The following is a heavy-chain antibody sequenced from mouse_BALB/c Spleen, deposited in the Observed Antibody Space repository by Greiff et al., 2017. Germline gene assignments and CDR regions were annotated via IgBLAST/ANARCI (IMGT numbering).Heavy chain of an antibody. CDR3: KRATMITRGYFDV. CDR2: ISPGNGDI. Sequence: VQRVESDAELVKPGASVKISCKASGYTFTDHAIHWVKQKPEQGLEWIGYISPGNGDIKYNEKFKGKATLTADKSSSTAYMQLNSLTSEDSAVYFCKRATMITRGYFDVGGAGTTVTVSS. V-gene: IGHV1S53*02. D-gene: IGHD2-4*01. J-gene: IGHJ1*01. CDR1: GYTFTDHA.